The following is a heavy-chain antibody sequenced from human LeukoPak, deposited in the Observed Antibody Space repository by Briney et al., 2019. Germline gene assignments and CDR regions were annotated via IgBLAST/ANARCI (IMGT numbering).Heavy chain of an antibody. CDR1: GGSISSYY. V-gene: IGHV4-59*12. Sequence: SETLSLTCTVSGGSISSYYWSWIRQPPGKGLEWIGYIYYSGSTNYNPSLKSRVTISVDTSKNQFSLKLSSVTAADTAVYYCARSPRRSGYYISYYYYGMDVWGQGTTVTVSS. CDR3: ARSPRRSGYYISYYYYGMDV. CDR2: IYYSGST. D-gene: IGHD3-3*01. J-gene: IGHJ6*02.